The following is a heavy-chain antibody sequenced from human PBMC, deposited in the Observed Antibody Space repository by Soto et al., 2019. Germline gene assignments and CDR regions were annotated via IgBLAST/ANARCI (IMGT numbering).Heavy chain of an antibody. Sequence: SETLSLTCTVSGGSISSSSYYWGWIRQPPGKGLEWIGSIYYSGSTYYNPSLKSRVTISVDTSKNQFSLKLSSVTAADTAVYYCARQRLYYDILTGYPDAFDIWGQGTMVT. CDR3: ARQRLYYDILTGYPDAFDI. CDR2: IYYSGST. D-gene: IGHD3-9*01. CDR1: GGSISSSSYY. V-gene: IGHV4-39*01. J-gene: IGHJ3*02.